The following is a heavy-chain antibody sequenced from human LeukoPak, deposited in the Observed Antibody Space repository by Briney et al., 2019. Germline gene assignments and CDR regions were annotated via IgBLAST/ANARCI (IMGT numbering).Heavy chain of an antibody. CDR1: GGSFSGYY. D-gene: IGHD6-13*01. V-gene: IGHV4-34*01. CDR3: ANFWSSIAAAGLPRIGYFQH. J-gene: IGHJ1*01. Sequence: SETLSLTCAVYGGSFSGYYWSWIRQPPGKRLEWIAEINHSGSTNYNPSLKSRVTISVDTSKNQFSLKLSSVTAADTAVYYCANFWSSIAAAGLPRIGYFQHWGQGTLVTVSS. CDR2: INHSGST.